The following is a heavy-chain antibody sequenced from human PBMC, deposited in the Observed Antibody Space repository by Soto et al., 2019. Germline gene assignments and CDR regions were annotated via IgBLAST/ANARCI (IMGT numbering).Heavy chain of an antibody. V-gene: IGHV3-23*01. D-gene: IGHD4-17*01. J-gene: IGHJ5*02. Sequence: GGSLRLSCAASGFTFSSYAMSWVRQAPGKGLEWVSAISGSGGSTYYADSVKGRFTISRDNSKNTLYLQMNSLRAEDTAVYYCAKDLTGDVDYGDPPAEFDPWGQGTLVTVSS. CDR2: ISGSGGST. CDR3: AKDLTGDVDYGDPPAEFDP. CDR1: GFTFSSYA.